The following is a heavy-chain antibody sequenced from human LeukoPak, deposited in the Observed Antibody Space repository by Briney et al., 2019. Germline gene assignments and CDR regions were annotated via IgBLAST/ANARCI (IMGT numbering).Heavy chain of an antibody. CDR1: GFTFSSYA. V-gene: IGHV3-30*04. J-gene: IGHJ5*02. CDR2: ISYDGSNK. CDR3: AGAGYSSGWYQGNWFDP. Sequence: GGSLRLSCAASGFTFSSYAMHWVRQAPGKGLEWVAVISYDGSNKYYADSVKGRFTISRDNSKNTLYLQMNSLRAEDTAVYYCAGAGYSSGWYQGNWFDPWGQGTLVTVSS. D-gene: IGHD6-19*01.